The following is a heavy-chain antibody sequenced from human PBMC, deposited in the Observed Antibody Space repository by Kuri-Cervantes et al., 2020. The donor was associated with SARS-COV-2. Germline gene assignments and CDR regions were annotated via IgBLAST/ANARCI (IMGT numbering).Heavy chain of an antibody. J-gene: IGHJ6*04. D-gene: IGHD2-2*01. CDR3: ARRYGGYCSSTSCPNGV. V-gene: IGHV4-59*08. CDR1: GGSISSHY. CDR2: IYYSGST. Sequence: GSLRLSCTVSGGSISSHYWSWIRQPPGKGLEWIGYIYYSGSTNYNPSLKSRVTISVDTSKNQFSLKLSSVTAADTAVYYCARRYGGYCSSTSCPNGVWGKGTTVTVSS.